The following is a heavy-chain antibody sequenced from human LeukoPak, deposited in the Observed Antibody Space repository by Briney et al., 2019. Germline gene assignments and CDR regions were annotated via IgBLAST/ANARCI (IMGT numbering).Heavy chain of an antibody. CDR3: ARDFCSSTSCYAYSDY. Sequence: AGGSLRLSCAASGFTFSSYSMNWVRQAPGKGLEWVSSISSSSSYIYYADSVKGRFTISRDNAKNSLYLQMNSLRAEDTAVYYCARDFCSSTSCYAYSDYWGQGTLVTVSS. CDR1: GFTFSSYS. J-gene: IGHJ4*02. D-gene: IGHD2-2*01. V-gene: IGHV3-21*01. CDR2: ISSSSSYI.